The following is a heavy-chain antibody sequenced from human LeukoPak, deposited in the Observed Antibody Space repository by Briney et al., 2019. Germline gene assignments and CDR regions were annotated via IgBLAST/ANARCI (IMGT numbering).Heavy chain of an antibody. D-gene: IGHD2-2*01. CDR3: ARQKCTSTSCLTKNAFDI. CDR2: IYTSGST. J-gene: IGHJ3*02. Sequence: PSETLSLTCTVSGSISSYYWSWIRQPPGKGLEWIGYIYTSGSTNYNPSLKSRVTISVDTSKNQFSLDLSSVTAADTAVYYCARQKCTSTSCLTKNAFDIWGQGTMDTVSS. CDR1: GSISSYY. V-gene: IGHV4-4*09.